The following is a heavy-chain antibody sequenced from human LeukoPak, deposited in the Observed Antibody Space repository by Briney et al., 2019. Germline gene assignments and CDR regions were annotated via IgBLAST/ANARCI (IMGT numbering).Heavy chain of an antibody. D-gene: IGHD3-9*01. Sequence: GGSLRLSCAASGFTFSSYSVNWVRQAPGKGLEWVSSISSSSSYIYYADSVKGRFTISRDNAKNSLYLQMNSLRAEDTAVYYCAREGTRDFDWQNHAFDIWGQGTMVTVSS. CDR2: ISSSSSYI. J-gene: IGHJ3*02. V-gene: IGHV3-21*01. CDR3: AREGTRDFDWQNHAFDI. CDR1: GFTFSSYS.